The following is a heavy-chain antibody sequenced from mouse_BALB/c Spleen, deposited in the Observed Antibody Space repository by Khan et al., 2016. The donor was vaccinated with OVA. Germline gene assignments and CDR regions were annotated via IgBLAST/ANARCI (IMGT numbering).Heavy chain of an antibody. CDR1: GYTFTDYA. CDR3: ARGGGEYRFAY. Sequence: QVQLQQSGAELVRPGVSVKISCKGSGYTFTDYAMHWVKQSHAKSLEWIGVISTHYGDASYNQKLKGKATMTVDKSSSTAYRELARLTSEDSAIYYSARGGGEYRFAYWGQGTLVTVSA. CDR2: ISTHYGDA. J-gene: IGHJ3*01. D-gene: IGHD1-1*02. V-gene: IGHV1S137*01.